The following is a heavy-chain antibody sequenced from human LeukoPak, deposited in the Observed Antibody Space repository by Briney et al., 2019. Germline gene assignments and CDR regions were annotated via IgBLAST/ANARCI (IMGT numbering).Heavy chain of an antibody. CDR3: ARAYGDIDY. Sequence: SETLSLTCTVSGGSISSYYWSWIRQPPGKGLEWIGYIYYSGSTNYNPSLKSRVTISVDTCKNQFSLKLSSVTAADTAVYYCARAYGDIDYWVQGTLVTVSS. V-gene: IGHV4-59*01. CDR1: GGSISSYY. J-gene: IGHJ4*02. CDR2: IYYSGST. D-gene: IGHD4-17*01.